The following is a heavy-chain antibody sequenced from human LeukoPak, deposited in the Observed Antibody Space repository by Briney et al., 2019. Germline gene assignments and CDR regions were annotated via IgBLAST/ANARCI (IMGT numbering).Heavy chain of an antibody. V-gene: IGHV3-48*03. J-gene: IGHJ4*02. D-gene: IGHD2-21*02. CDR1: GFTFSSYE. CDR3: ARVYCGGDCYFGPLDY. Sequence: GGSLRLSCAASGFTFSSYEMNWVRQAPGKGLEWVSYISSSGSTIYHADSVKGRFTISRDNAKNSLYLQMNSLRAEDTAVYYCARVYCGGDCYFGPLDYWGQGTLVTVSS. CDR2: ISSSGSTI.